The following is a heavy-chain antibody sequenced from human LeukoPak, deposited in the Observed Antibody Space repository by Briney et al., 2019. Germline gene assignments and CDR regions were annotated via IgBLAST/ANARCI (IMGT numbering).Heavy chain of an antibody. V-gene: IGHV4-39*01. J-gene: IGHJ4*02. CDR2: IYYSGST. CDR1: GGSISSSSYY. CDR3: ARLTVVPAAILSEDY. Sequence: SETLSLTCAVSGGSISSSSYYWGWIRQPPGKGLEWIGSIYYSGSTYYNPSLKSRVTISVDTSKNQFSLKLSSVTAADTAVYYCARLTVVPAAILSEDYWGQGTLVTVSS. D-gene: IGHD2-2*01.